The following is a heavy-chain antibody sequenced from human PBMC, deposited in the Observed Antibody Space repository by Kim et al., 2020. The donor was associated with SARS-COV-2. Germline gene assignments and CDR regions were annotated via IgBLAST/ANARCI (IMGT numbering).Heavy chain of an antibody. V-gene: IGHV3-23*01. Sequence: GGSLRLSCAASGFTFSSYAMSWVRQAPGKGLEWVSAISGSGGSTYYADSVKGRFTISRDNSKNTLYLQMNSMRAEDTAVYYCAKDPLPDHSGYYYVSSGYYGVYWGQGTLGTVSS. D-gene: IGHD3-22*01. CDR2: ISGSGGST. J-gene: IGHJ4*02. CDR1: GFTFSSYA. CDR3: AKDPLPDHSGYYYVSSGYYGVY.